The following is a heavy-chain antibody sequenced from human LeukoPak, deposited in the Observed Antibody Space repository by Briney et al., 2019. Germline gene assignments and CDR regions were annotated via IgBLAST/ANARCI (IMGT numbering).Heavy chain of an antibody. CDR2: IYYSGST. V-gene: IGHV4-39*01. D-gene: IGHD3-22*01. Sequence: PSETLSLTCTVSGGSISSSSYYWGWICQPPGKGLEWIGSIYYSGSTYYNPSLKSRVTISVDTSKNQFSLKLSSVTAADTAVYYCARRRMASRYYDSSGPYFDYWGQGTLVTVSS. J-gene: IGHJ4*02. CDR1: GGSISSSSYY. CDR3: ARRRMASRYYDSSGPYFDY.